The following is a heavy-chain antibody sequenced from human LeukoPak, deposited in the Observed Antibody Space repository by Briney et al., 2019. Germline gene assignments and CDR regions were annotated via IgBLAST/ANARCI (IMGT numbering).Heavy chain of an antibody. CDR2: ISDTGGTI. CDR1: GFTFSDYY. J-gene: IGHJ4*02. Sequence: GGSLRLSCAASGFTFSDYYMSWIRQAPGKGLEWVSYISDTGGTIYDADSVKGRFTTSRDNAKKSLYLQMNSLRAEDTAVYYCARSTYSGSYSFDYWGQGTLVTVSS. CDR3: ARSTYSGSYSFDY. D-gene: IGHD1-26*01. V-gene: IGHV3-11*04.